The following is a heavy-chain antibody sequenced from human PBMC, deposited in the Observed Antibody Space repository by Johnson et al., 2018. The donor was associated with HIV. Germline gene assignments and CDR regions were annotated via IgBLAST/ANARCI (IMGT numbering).Heavy chain of an antibody. CDR2: ISYDETND. D-gene: IGHD3-3*01. CDR3: ARENRGYNFWSGYYPDAFDI. Sequence: QVQLVESGGGVVQPGRSLRLSCAASGFTFSSYAMHWVRQAPGKGLEWVAVISYDETNDYYADSVKGRFTISRDNSKNTLYLQMNSLRPEDTAVYYCARENRGYNFWSGYYPDAFDIWGLGTMVTVSS. CDR1: GFTFSSYA. V-gene: IGHV3-30*04. J-gene: IGHJ3*02.